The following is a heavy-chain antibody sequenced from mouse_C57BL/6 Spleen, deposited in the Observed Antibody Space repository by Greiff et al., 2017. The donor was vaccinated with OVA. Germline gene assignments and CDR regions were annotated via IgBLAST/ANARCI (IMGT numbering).Heavy chain of an antibody. CDR1: GYTFTSYW. Sequence: VQLQQPGAELVRPGSSVKLSCKASGYTFTSYWMRWVKQRPIQGLEWIGNIDPSDSETHYNQKFKDKATLTIDKSSSTAYMQLSSLTSEDSAVYYCARAYDYDWGFDYWGQGTTLTVSS. D-gene: IGHD2-4*01. CDR3: ARAYDYDWGFDY. V-gene: IGHV1-52*01. CDR2: IDPSDSET. J-gene: IGHJ2*01.